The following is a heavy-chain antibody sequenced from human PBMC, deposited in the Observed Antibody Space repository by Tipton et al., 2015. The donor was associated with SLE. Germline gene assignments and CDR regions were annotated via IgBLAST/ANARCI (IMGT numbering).Heavy chain of an antibody. Sequence: TLSLTCAVYGGSFSGYYWRWIRQPPGKGLEWIGEINHSGSTTYNPSLKSRVTISVDTSKNQFSLKLSSVTAADTAVYYCATLKFFGELGIGRDYWGQGTLVTVSS. CDR2: INHSGST. V-gene: IGHV4-34*01. J-gene: IGHJ4*02. D-gene: IGHD3-3*01. CDR3: ATLKFFGELGIGRDY. CDR1: GGSFSGYY.